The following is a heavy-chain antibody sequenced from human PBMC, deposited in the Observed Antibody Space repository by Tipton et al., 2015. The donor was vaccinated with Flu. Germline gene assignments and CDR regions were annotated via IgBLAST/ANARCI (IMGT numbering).Heavy chain of an antibody. V-gene: IGHV3-21*01. Sequence: SLRLSCAASGFTFSSYSMNWVRQAPGKGLEWVSSISSSSSYIYYADSVKGRFTISRDNAKNSLYLQMNSLRAEDTAVYYCARDYGDYGGYFDYWGQGTLVTVSS. CDR1: GFTFSSYS. D-gene: IGHD4-17*01. CDR3: ARDYGDYGGYFDY. CDR2: ISSSSSYI. J-gene: IGHJ4*02.